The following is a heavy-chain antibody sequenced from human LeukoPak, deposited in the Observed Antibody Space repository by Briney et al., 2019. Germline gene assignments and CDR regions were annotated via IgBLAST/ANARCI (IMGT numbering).Heavy chain of an antibody. CDR2: ISVYNGNT. D-gene: IGHD6-13*01. J-gene: IGHJ6*03. V-gene: IGHV1-18*01. Sequence: ASVKVSCKASGYTFTSYGISWVRQAPGQGLEWMGWISVYNGNTNYAQKLQGRVTMTTDTSTSTAYMELRSLRSDDAAVYYCARSHSSSWYEFYYYYYMDVWGKGTTVTVSS. CDR1: GYTFTSYG. CDR3: ARSHSSSWYEFYYYYYMDV.